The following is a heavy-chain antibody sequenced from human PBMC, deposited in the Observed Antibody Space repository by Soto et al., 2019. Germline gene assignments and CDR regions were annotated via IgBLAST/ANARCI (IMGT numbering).Heavy chain of an antibody. CDR3: ARRIAAAGTGDY. D-gene: IGHD6-13*01. CDR1: GYTFTSYG. CDR2: ISAYNGDT. Sequence: ASVKVSCKASGYTFTSYGIRWVRQAPGQGLEWMGWISAYNGDTNYAQKLQGRVTMTTDTSTSTAYMELRSLRSDDTAVYYCARRIAAAGTGDYWGQGTLVTVSS. V-gene: IGHV1-18*04. J-gene: IGHJ4*02.